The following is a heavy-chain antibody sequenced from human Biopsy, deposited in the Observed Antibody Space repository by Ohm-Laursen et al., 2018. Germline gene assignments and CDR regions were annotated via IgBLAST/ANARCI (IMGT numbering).Heavy chain of an antibody. J-gene: IGHJ5*01. V-gene: IGHV1-18*01. CDR3: TRDLQTRAETFDS. CDR1: GYTYSDYG. CDR2: ISGLNGIK. Sequence: VSSVKVSCKTSGYTYSDYGVSWVRQAPGQGLEWVGWISGLNGIKTSASKFQGRLTMTTDRSASTAYIELRGLRSDDTAVYYCTRDLQTRAETFDSWGQGTLVIVSS. D-gene: IGHD4-11*01.